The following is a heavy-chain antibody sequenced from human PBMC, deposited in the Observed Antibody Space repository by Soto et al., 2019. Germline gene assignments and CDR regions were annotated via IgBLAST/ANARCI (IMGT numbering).Heavy chain of an antibody. J-gene: IGHJ4*02. Sequence: QFQLQESGPRLVRPSQTLSLTCTVSGGSIRRVGNYWGWIRQLPGKGLEWIGYIYSSGTTFYNPSLKSRVTISVDKSKNQFSLNVTSVTVADTAVYYCARPHDYGDFVPLDYWGQGILVIVSS. V-gene: IGHV4-31*03. D-gene: IGHD4-17*01. CDR3: ARPHDYGDFVPLDY. CDR2: IYSSGTT. CDR1: GGSIRRVGNY.